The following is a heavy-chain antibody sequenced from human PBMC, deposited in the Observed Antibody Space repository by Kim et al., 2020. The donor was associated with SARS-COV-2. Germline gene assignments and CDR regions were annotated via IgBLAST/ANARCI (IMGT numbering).Heavy chain of an antibody. V-gene: IGHV3-72*01. CDR3: ARGRRDSSISQTPNY. CDR2: TRNRAKSYTT. D-gene: IGHD2-2*01. CDR1: GFTFSDHY. J-gene: IGHJ6*01. Sequence: GGSLRLSCTASGFTFSDHYMDWVRQAPGKGLEWVGRTRNRAKSYTTEYAASVKGRFTISRDDSRNSLYLQMASLKTEDTAVYYCARGRRDSSISQTPNY.